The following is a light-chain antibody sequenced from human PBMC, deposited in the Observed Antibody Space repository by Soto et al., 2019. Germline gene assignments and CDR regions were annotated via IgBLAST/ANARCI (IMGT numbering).Light chain of an antibody. Sequence: DFQMTQSPSTLSASVGDRVTITCRASQNIRSRLAWFQQTPGKAPKLMIYDASSLESGVPPRFSGSGSGTAFTLTTTTLQTDDFSAYYWHHYHSYWTFGQGTKV. CDR3: HHYHSYWT. J-gene: IGKJ1*01. V-gene: IGKV1-5*01. CDR1: QNIRSR. CDR2: DAS.